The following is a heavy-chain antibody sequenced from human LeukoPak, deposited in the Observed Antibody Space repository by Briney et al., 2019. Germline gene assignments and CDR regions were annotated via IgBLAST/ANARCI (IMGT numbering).Heavy chain of an antibody. D-gene: IGHD6-25*01. J-gene: IGHJ4*02. Sequence: PSETLSLTCTVSGGSISSYYWSWIRQPPGKGLEWIGYIYYSGSTNYNPSLKSRVTISVDTSKNQFSLKLSSVTAADTAVYYCARVYGGIAAEGGSDYWGQGTLVTVSS. CDR3: ARVYGGIAAEGGSDY. CDR1: GGSISSYY. V-gene: IGHV4-59*01. CDR2: IYYSGST.